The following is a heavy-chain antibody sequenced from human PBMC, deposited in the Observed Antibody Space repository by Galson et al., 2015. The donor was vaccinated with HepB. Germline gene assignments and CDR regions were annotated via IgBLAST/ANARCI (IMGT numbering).Heavy chain of an antibody. V-gene: IGHV4-59*13. D-gene: IGHD6-6*01. CDR1: GGSISSYY. Sequence: LSLTCTVSGGSISSYYWSWFRLPPGKGLEWIGYISYSGSTNYNPSLESRATISLDTSKNQFTLNLNSATAADTAVYYRARRVAAPGGNFYYGFDVWGQGTTATVSS. CDR3: ARRVAAPGGNFYYGFDV. J-gene: IGHJ6*02. CDR2: ISYSGST.